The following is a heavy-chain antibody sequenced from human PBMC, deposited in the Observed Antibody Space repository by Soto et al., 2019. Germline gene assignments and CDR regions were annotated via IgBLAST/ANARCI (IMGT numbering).Heavy chain of an antibody. CDR2: IWYDGSNK. V-gene: IGHV3-33*01. J-gene: IGHJ4*02. D-gene: IGHD3-16*02. CDR1: GFTFSSYG. CDR3: VRELRLGELSLGSFDY. Sequence: QVQLVESGGGVVQPGRSLRLSCAASGFTFSSYGMHWVRQAPGKGLEWVAVIWYDGSNKYYADSVKGRFTISRDNSKNTLYLQMNSLRAEDTAVYYCVRELRLGELSLGSFDYWGQGTLVTVSS.